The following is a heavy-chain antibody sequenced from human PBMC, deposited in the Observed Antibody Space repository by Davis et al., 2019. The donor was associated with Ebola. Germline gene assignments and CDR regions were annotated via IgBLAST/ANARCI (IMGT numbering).Heavy chain of an antibody. Sequence: SETLSLTCSVSGGFLTNYWWSWIRQPLGKGLEWIGSVYSSGHTDHNPSLKSRVTISVDTSKNQFSLKLSSVTAADTAVYYCARRRSYSSSPLGYWGQGTLVTVSS. CDR2: VYSSGHT. J-gene: IGHJ4*02. D-gene: IGHD6-13*01. CDR1: GGFLTNYW. V-gene: IGHV4-59*12. CDR3: ARRRSYSSSPLGY.